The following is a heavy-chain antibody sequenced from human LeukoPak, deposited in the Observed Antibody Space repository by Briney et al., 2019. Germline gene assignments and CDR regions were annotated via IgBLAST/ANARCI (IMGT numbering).Heavy chain of an antibody. D-gene: IGHD6-13*01. CDR2: IYTAGST. CDR1: GFTVSGNY. J-gene: IGHJ4*02. CDR3: AGGNSWPGLSY. Sequence: PGGSLRLSCAASGFTVSGNYMSWVRQAPGKGLEWVSVIYTAGSTYNADSVKGRFTISRDKSKNTLYLQRNTLRAEDTAVYFCAGGNSWPGLSYWGQGTLLTVSS. V-gene: IGHV3-53*01.